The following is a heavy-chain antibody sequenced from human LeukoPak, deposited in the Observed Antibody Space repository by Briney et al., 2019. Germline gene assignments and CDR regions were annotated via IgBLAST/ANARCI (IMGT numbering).Heavy chain of an antibody. Sequence: SETLSLTCTVSGGSISSSSYHWGWIRQPPGKGLEWIGSIYYSGSTYYNPSLKSRVTISVDTSKNQFSLKLSSVTAADTAVYYCAIAAAGHNFDYWGQGTLVTVSS. CDR1: GGSISSSSYH. D-gene: IGHD6-13*01. V-gene: IGHV4-39*01. CDR2: IYYSGST. J-gene: IGHJ4*02. CDR3: AIAAAGHNFDY.